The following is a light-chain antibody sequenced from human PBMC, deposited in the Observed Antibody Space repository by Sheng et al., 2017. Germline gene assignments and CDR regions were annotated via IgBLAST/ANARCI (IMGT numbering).Light chain of an antibody. J-gene: IGKJ5*01. CDR1: QSISSY. Sequence: TQSPSTLSASVGDRVTITCRASQSISSYLAWYQQKPGQAPRLLIYDSSNRATGIPARFSGTGSGTDFTLTISSLEPEDFAVYYCQQRYSWPPITFGQGTRLEIK. CDR3: QQRYSWPPIT. V-gene: IGKV3-11*01. CDR2: DSS.